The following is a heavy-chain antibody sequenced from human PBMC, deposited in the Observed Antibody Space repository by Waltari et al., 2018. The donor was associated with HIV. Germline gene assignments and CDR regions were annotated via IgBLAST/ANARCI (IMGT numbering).Heavy chain of an antibody. CDR3: ARKGWLGGRYFQH. D-gene: IGHD6-19*01. Sequence: QLQLRESGPGLVKPSGTLSLSCIVSGGAISRSIYFWGWIRQTPGKGLEWIGSTHYNGTTHYNPPLKSRVTISIDTSKNQFSLKVTSVTAADTAAYYCARKGWLGGRYFQHWGLGTLVTVSS. J-gene: IGHJ1*01. CDR1: GGAISRSIYF. CDR2: THYNGTT. V-gene: IGHV4-39*01.